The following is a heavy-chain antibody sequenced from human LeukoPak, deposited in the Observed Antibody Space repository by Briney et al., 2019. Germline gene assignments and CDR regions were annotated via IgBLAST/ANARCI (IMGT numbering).Heavy chain of an antibody. D-gene: IGHD4-23*01. Sequence: PGGSLRLSCAASGFTFISYAMSWVRQARGKGLEWVSAISGSGGSTYYADSVKGRFTISRDNSKNTLYLQMNSLRAEDTAVYYCAKRAINYGGNSPNWFDPWGQGTLVTVSS. CDR1: GFTFISYA. CDR2: ISGSGGST. J-gene: IGHJ5*02. V-gene: IGHV3-23*01. CDR3: AKRAINYGGNSPNWFDP.